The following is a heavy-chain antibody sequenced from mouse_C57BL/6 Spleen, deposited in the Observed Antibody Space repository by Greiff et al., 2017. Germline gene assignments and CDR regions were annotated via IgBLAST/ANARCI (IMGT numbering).Heavy chain of an antibody. V-gene: IGHV1-81*01. CDR2: IYPRSGNT. CDR1: GYTFTSYG. J-gene: IGHJ1*03. CDR3: ARPLSITTVVAHWYFDV. D-gene: IGHD1-1*01. Sequence: VKLMESGAELARPGASVKLSCKASGYTFTSYGISWVKQRTGQGLEWIGEIYPRSGNTYYNEKFKGKATLTADKSSSTAYMELRRLTSEDSAVXFCARPLSITTVVAHWYFDVWGTGTTVTVSS.